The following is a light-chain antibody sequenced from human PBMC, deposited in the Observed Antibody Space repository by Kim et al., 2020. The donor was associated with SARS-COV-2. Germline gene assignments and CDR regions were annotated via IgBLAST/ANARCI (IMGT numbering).Light chain of an antibody. CDR1: QSISSR. V-gene: IGKV3-15*01. J-gene: IGKJ5*01. CDR3: QQYAYWRA. Sequence: SLYPGENATLSCRASQSISSRLAWYQQRPGQAPRVLIYGASARATGIPARFSGSGSGTEFTLTISNLQSEDFAVYYCQQYAYWRAFGQGTRLEIK. CDR2: GAS.